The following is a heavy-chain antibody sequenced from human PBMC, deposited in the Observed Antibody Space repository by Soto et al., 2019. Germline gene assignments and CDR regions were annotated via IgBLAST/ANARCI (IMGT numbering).Heavy chain of an antibody. CDR1: GYTLTDLS. D-gene: IGHD3-3*01. J-gene: IGHJ4*02. V-gene: IGHV1-24*01. CDR3: AAGRFLEWFPDY. Sequence: ASVKVSCKVSGYTLTDLSMQWVRQAPGKGLEWMGGFDPEDGETIYAQKFQGRVTMTEDTATDTAYMELSSLRSEDTAVYYCAAGRFLEWFPDYWGQGTLVTVSS. CDR2: FDPEDGET.